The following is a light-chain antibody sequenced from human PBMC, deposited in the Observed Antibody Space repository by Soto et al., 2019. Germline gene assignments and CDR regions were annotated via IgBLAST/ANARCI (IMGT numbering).Light chain of an antibody. J-gene: IGKJ1*01. CDR2: GAS. Sequence: EIVMTQSPATLSVSPGERATLSCRASQSVSSNLAWYQQRSGQAPRLLIYGASTRASGIPDRFSGSGSGTDFTLTISRLEPEDFAVYYCQQYDSSPRTFGQGTKVDIK. CDR1: QSVSSN. V-gene: IGKV3-20*01. CDR3: QQYDSSPRT.